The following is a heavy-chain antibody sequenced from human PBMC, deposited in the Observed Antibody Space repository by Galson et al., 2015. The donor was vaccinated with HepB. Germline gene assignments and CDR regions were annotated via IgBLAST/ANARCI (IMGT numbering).Heavy chain of an antibody. J-gene: IGHJ3*02. Sequence: SLRLSCATFGFTFSTYPLSWVRQAPGKGLEWVSARSGRGGNTYYADSVKGRFTISRDYSKNTLYLQMNSLRADDTAVYFCAKDRSDFENDAFDIWGQGTMVTVSS. V-gene: IGHV3-23*01. CDR1: GFTFSTYP. CDR3: AKDRSDFENDAFDI. CDR2: RSGRGGNT.